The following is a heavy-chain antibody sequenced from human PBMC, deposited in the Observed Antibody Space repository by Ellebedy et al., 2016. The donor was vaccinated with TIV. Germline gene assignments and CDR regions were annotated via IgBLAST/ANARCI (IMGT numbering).Heavy chain of an antibody. CDR3: ARGGNYYYYYMDV. CDR1: GFTFSSYG. V-gene: IGHV3-30*03. Sequence: GGSLRLXXAASGFTFSSYGMHWVRQAPGKGLEWVAVISYDGSNKYYADSVKGRFTISRDNSKNTLYLQMNSLRAEDTAVYYCARGGNYYYYYMDVWGKGTTVTVSS. CDR2: ISYDGSNK. D-gene: IGHD5-12*01. J-gene: IGHJ6*03.